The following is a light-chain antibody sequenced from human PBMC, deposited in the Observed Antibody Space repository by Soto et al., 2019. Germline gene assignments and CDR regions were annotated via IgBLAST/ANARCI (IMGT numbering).Light chain of an antibody. J-gene: IGKJ1*01. CDR3: QQYGSSHTWT. CDR1: QSISAK. V-gene: IGKV3D-15*01. Sequence: EILMTQSPATLSVSPGDRATLSWGASQSISAKLAWYQQKPGQAPRLLIYGASTRATGIPDSFSGSGSGTDFTLPISRLQTPDSAVYYCQQYGSSHTWTFGHGTKVDIK. CDR2: GAS.